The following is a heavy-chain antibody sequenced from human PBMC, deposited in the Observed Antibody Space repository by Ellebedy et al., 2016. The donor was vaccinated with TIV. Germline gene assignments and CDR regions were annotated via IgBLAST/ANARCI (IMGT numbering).Heavy chain of an antibody. V-gene: IGHV3-7*01. CDR1: GFSVSGHF. J-gene: IGHJ4*02. Sequence: GGSLRLSCAVSGFSVSGHFMSWVRQAPGKGLEWVANIKQDGSEKYYVDSVKGRFTISRDNAKNSLYLQMNSLRAEDTAVYYCARGLHYFDYWGQGTLVTVSS. CDR2: IKQDGSEK. CDR3: ARGLHYFDY.